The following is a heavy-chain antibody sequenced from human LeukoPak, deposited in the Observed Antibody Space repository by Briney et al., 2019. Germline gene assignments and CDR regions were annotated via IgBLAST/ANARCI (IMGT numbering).Heavy chain of an antibody. CDR1: GFTFSSYG. CDR3: AKEKMATIYYFDY. V-gene: IGHV3-33*06. D-gene: IGHD5-24*01. CDR2: IWYDGSNK. J-gene: IGHJ4*02. Sequence: GRSLRLSCAAPGFTFSSYGMHWVRQAPGKGLEWVAVIWYDGSNKYYADSVKGRFTISRDNSKNTLYLQMNSLRAEDTAVYYCAKEKMATIYYFDYWGQGTLVTVSS.